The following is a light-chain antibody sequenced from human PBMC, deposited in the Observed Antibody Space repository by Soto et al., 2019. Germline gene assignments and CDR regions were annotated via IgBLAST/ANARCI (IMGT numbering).Light chain of an antibody. V-gene: IGLV2-14*01. CDR3: SSYTSGSTWV. CDR2: DVS. CDR1: SSDVGGYNY. J-gene: IGLJ3*02. Sequence: QSALTQPASVSGSPGQSITISCTGTSSDVGGYNYVSWYQQHPGKAPKFMIYDVSNRPSGVSNRFSGSKSGNTASLTNSGLQAEDEADYYCSSYTSGSTWVFGGGTKLTVL.